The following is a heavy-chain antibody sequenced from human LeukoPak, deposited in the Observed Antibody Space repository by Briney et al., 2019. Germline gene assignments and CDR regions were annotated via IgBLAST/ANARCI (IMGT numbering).Heavy chain of an antibody. V-gene: IGHV3-30*02. CDR2: IRNDGSDK. D-gene: IGHD6-6*01. CDR1: GFTFSCCG. Sequence: GGSLRLSCAASGFTFSCCGIHWVRQAPGKGLEWVTFIRNDGSDKYYADSVKGRFTISRDNSKNTVYLQMNSLRAEDTALYYCAKDISSEQLAYFDYWGQGTLVTVSS. J-gene: IGHJ4*02. CDR3: AKDISSEQLAYFDY.